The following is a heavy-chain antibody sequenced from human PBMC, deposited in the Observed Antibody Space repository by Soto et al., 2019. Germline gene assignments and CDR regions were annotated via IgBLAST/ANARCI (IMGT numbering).Heavy chain of an antibody. CDR1: GGSVSSRSYY. V-gene: IGHV4-61*01. CDR2: IYYSGST. J-gene: IGHJ6*02. Sequence: SETLSLTCTVSGGSVSSRSYYWSWIRQPPGKGLEWIGYIYYSGSTNYNPSLKSRVTISVDTSKNQFSLKLSSVTAADTAVYYCARDYYDFWSGSIVDYGMDVWGQGTTVTVSS. CDR3: ARDYYDFWSGSIVDYGMDV. D-gene: IGHD3-3*01.